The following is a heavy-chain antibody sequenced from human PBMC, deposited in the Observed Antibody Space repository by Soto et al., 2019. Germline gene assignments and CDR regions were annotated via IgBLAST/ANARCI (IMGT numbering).Heavy chain of an antibody. Sequence: ASVKVSCKASGYTFTSYYMHWVRQAPGRGLEWMGIINPSGGSTSYAQKFQGRVTMTRDTSTSTVYMELSSLRSEDTAVYYCAIIAVAGKGFDYWGQGTLVTVSS. V-gene: IGHV1-46*01. D-gene: IGHD6-19*01. CDR3: AIIAVAGKGFDY. J-gene: IGHJ4*02. CDR1: GYTFTSYY. CDR2: INPSGGST.